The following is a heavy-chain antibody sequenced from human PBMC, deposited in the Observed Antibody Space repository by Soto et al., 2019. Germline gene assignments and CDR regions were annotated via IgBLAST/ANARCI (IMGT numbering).Heavy chain of an antibody. CDR3: ATGGHSSSEDWFDP. Sequence: GASVKVSCKVSGYTLTELSMHWVRQAPGKGLEWMGGFDPEDGETIYAQKFQGRVTMTEDTSTDTAYMELSSLRSEDTAVYYCATGGHSSSEDWFDPRGQGTLVTVSS. D-gene: IGHD6-6*01. V-gene: IGHV1-24*01. J-gene: IGHJ5*02. CDR2: FDPEDGET. CDR1: GYTLTELS.